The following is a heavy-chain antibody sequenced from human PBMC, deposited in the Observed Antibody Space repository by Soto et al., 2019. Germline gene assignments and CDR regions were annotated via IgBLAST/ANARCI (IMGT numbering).Heavy chain of an antibody. D-gene: IGHD2-2*01. CDR2: IYYRGTT. J-gene: IGHJ6*02. V-gene: IGHV4-30-2*01. Sequence: SETPSLTCTVSGGSISSAGYSWSWIRQPPGKGLEWIGYIYYRGTTHYNPSLRSRVTIDRSDKQFSLKLSSVTAADTAVYYCARAAGAVPAASGMDVWGQGTTVTVSS. CDR3: ARAAGAVPAASGMDV. CDR1: GGSISSAGYS.